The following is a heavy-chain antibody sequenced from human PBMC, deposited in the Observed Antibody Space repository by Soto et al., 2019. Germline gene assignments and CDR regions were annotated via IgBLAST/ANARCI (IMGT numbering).Heavy chain of an antibody. CDR1: GGTFSSYA. J-gene: IGHJ6*02. V-gene: IGHV1-69*05. CDR3: ARGITIFGVVITKYYYYYGMDV. Sequence: SVKVSCKASGGTFSSYAISWVRQAPGQGLEWMGGIIPIFGTANYAQKLQGRVTVTTDTSTSTAYMELRSLRSDDTAVYYCARGITIFGVVITKYYYYYGMDVWGQGTTVTVSS. CDR2: IIPIFGTA. D-gene: IGHD3-3*01.